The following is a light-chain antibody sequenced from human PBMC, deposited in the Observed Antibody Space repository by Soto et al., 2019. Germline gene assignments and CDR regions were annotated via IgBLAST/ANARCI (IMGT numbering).Light chain of an antibody. CDR2: AAS. J-gene: IGKJ4*01. CDR1: QSISSY. V-gene: IGKV1-39*01. CDR3: QQSYTAPLT. Sequence: DIQMTQSPSSLSASVGDRVTITCRASQSISSYLNWYQQKPGKAPKLLIYAASSLQRGVPSRFSGSGSGTDFTLTIISLQPEDFAPYYCQQSYTAPLTFGGGTKVYLK.